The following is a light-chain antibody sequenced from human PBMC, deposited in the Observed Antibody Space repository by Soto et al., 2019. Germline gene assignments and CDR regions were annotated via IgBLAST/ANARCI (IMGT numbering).Light chain of an antibody. Sequence: DIVMTQSPLSLPVTPGEPASISCRSSQSLLHSNGYNYLDWYLQKPGQSPQLLIYLGSNRASGVPDRFSCSGSGTYFTLKISRVEAEYVGVYYCMQALQTPTFGPGTKVDIK. J-gene: IGKJ3*01. V-gene: IGKV2-28*01. CDR1: QSLLHSNGYNY. CDR3: MQALQTPT. CDR2: LGS.